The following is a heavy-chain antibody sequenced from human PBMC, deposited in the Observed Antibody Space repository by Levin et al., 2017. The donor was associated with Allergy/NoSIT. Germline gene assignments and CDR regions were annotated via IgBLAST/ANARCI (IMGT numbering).Heavy chain of an antibody. V-gene: IGHV3-30*03. CDR2: ISNDGSKE. Sequence: GESLKISCTASGFTFSTSAMHWVRQAPGKGLEWVAVISNDGSKEFYADSVKGRFTISRDYSKNTLYLQMNSLRAEDTAVFYCAGGANSGFLRWYFDLWGRGTLVTVSS. CDR3: AGGANSGFLRWYFDL. J-gene: IGHJ2*01. CDR1: GFTFSTSA. D-gene: IGHD4/OR15-4a*01.